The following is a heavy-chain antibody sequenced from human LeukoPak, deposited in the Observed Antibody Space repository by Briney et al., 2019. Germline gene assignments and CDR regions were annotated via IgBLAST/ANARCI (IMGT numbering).Heavy chain of an antibody. Sequence: GGSLRLSCAASGFNLDDHGMSWVRQAPGKGLEWVSDINWNGGSTRYADSVKGRFTISRDNAKNSLYLQMNSLRAEDTALYYCARVFAVADNYMDVWGEGTTVIVSS. CDR3: ARVFAVADNYMDV. CDR1: GFNLDDHG. CDR2: INWNGGST. J-gene: IGHJ6*03. V-gene: IGHV3-20*04. D-gene: IGHD2-21*01.